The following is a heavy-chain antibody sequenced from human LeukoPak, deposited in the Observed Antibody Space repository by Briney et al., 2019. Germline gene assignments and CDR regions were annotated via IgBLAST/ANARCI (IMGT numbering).Heavy chain of an antibody. CDR1: GGSISSSNYY. CDR3: ARRGYSSTSCYGGTNLPFDY. D-gene: IGHD2-2*01. CDR2: IYYSGST. Sequence: SETLSLTCTVSGGSISSSNYYWGWIRQPPGKGLEWIGSIYYSGSTYYNPSLKSRVTISVDTSKNQFSLKLTSVTAADTAVYYCARRGYSSTSCYGGTNLPFDYWGQGTLLTVSS. V-gene: IGHV4-39*01. J-gene: IGHJ4*02.